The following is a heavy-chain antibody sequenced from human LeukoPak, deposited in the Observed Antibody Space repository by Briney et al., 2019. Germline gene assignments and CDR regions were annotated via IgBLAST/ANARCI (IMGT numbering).Heavy chain of an antibody. CDR1: GGSISSYY. CDR3: ARSLFATFDY. Sequence: PSETLPLTCTVSGGSISSYYWSWIRQPPGKGLEWIGYIYTSGSTNYNPSLKSRDTISVDTSKNQFSLKLSSVTAADTAVYYCARSLFATFDYWGQGTLVTVSS. V-gene: IGHV4-4*09. D-gene: IGHD2-8*01. CDR2: IYTSGST. J-gene: IGHJ4*02.